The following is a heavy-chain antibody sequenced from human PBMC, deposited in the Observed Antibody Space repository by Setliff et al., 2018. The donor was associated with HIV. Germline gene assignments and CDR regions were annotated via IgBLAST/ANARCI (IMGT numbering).Heavy chain of an antibody. J-gene: IGHJ1*01. CDR3: ARDSFDTSGPPYFHH. CDR2: INPNSGGT. CDR1: GYTFTGYY. D-gene: IGHD3-22*01. V-gene: IGHV1-2*02. Sequence: ASVKVSCKASGYTFTGYYMHWVRQAPGQGLEWMGWINPNSGGTNYAQKLQGRVTMTTETSTSTAYMELRSLRSDDTAVYYCARDSFDTSGPPYFHHWGQGTLVTVSS.